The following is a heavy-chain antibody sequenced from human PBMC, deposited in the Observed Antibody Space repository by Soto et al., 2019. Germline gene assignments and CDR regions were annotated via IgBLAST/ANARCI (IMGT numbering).Heavy chain of an antibody. J-gene: IGHJ5*02. D-gene: IGHD2-2*02. CDR3: ARESWHCSSTSSYTCWFDP. CDR2: ISFDGTNK. Sequence: PGGSLRLSCAASGFTFSSYGMHWVRQAPGKGLEWVAVISFDGTNKYYADSVKGRFTISRDNSKNTLDLQMNSLRDEDTSVYYCARESWHCSSTSSYTCWFDPWGQGTLVTVSS. CDR1: GFTFSSYG. V-gene: IGHV3-30*03.